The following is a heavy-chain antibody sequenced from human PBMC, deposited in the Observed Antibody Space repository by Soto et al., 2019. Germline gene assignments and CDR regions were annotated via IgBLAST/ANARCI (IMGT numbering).Heavy chain of an antibody. Sequence: QVQLQQWGAGLLKPSETLSLTCAIYGGSFSNYYWNWIRQPPGKGREWMGKINHNGSTNYSPSLKSRLTISVDTSKNQFSLKLISVTAADTAVYFCGRGRGYSNARGSYYSGMDVWGQGTTVTVSS. J-gene: IGHJ6*02. CDR2: INHNGST. D-gene: IGHD5-12*01. CDR1: GGSFSNYY. V-gene: IGHV4-34*01. CDR3: GRGRGYSNARGSYYSGMDV.